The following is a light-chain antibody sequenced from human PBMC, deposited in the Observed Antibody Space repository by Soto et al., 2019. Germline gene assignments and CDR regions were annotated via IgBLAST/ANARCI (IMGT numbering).Light chain of an antibody. J-gene: IGLJ2*01. CDR1: SSDVGGYNY. CDR2: DVS. CDR3: SSYTSPSTLVV. Sequence: QSALTQPASVSVSPGQSITISCTGTSSDVGGYNYVSWYQQHPGKAPKLMIYDVSNRPSGVSNRFSGSKSGNTASLTISGLQAEYEAAYCCSSYTSPSTLVVFGGGTQLTVL. V-gene: IGLV2-14*01.